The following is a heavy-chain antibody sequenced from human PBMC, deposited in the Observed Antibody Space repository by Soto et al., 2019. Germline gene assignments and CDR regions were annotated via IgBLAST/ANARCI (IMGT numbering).Heavy chain of an antibody. CDR3: ASGVHVIYVDIVATISSYYYGRDV. J-gene: IGHJ6*02. CDR2: ISAYNGNT. V-gene: IGHV1-18*01. CDR1: GYTFTRYG. Sequence: ASMKVSCKASGYTFTRYGISWVRQAPGQGLEWMGWISAYNGNTNYAQKHQGRVTMTTDTSTSTAYMELSSLRSDDTAVYYCASGVHVIYVDIVATISSYYYGRDVWGQGTTVTVSS. D-gene: IGHD5-12*01.